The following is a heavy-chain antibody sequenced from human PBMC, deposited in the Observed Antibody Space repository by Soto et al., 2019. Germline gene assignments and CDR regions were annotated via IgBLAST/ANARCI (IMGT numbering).Heavy chain of an antibody. Sequence: GASVKVSCKASGFTFTSSAVQWVRQARGKRLEWIGWIVVGSGNTNYAQKFQERVTITRDMSTSTAYMELSSLRSEDTAVYYCAATIVVIPTVRHYYYGMDVWGQGTTVTVSS. J-gene: IGHJ6*02. CDR1: GFTFTSSA. CDR2: IVVGSGNT. V-gene: IGHV1-58*01. CDR3: AATIVVIPTVRHYYYGMDV. D-gene: IGHD3-22*01.